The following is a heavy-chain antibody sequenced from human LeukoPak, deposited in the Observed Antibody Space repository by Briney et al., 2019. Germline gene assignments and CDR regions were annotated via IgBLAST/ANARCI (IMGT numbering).Heavy chain of an antibody. CDR2: IYTSGST. Sequence: SETLSLTCTVSGGSISSYYWSWIRQPAGKGLEWIGRIYTSGSTNYNPSLKSRVTMSVDTSKNQFSLKLGSVTAADTAVYYCARDNIVVVPAALYYYYYGMDVWGQGTTVTVSS. CDR3: ARDNIVVVPAALYYYYYGMDV. V-gene: IGHV4-4*07. J-gene: IGHJ6*02. D-gene: IGHD2-2*01. CDR1: GGSISSYY.